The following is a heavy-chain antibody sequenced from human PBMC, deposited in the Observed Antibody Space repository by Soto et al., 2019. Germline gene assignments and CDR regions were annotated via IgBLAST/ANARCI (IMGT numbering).Heavy chain of an antibody. J-gene: IGHJ4*02. CDR2: ISSTATYT. Sequence: QVQLVESGGGLVKPGGSLRLSCAASGFSFSDYYMNWIRQAPGKGLEWLSYISSTATYTNYAESVRGRFTISRDSAKNSLYLDMNGLRAEDTAVYYCARARLVVEGRFDYWGQGTLVTVSS. V-gene: IGHV3-11*06. CDR3: ARARLVVEGRFDY. D-gene: IGHD3-22*01. CDR1: GFSFSDYY.